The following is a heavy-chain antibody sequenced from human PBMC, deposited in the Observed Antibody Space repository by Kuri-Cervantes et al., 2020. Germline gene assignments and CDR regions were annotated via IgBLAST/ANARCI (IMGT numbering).Heavy chain of an antibody. V-gene: IGHV3-33*06. D-gene: IGHD2-2*02. CDR1: GSTFSSYG. CDR3: AKGLLYCSSTSCYTVYYYYGMDV. Sequence: GESLKISCAASGSTFSSYGMHWVRQAPGKGLEWVAVIWYDGSNKYYADSVKGRFTISRDNSKNTLYLQMNSLRAEDTAVYYCAKGLLYCSSTSCYTVYYYYGMDVWGQGTTVTVSS. J-gene: IGHJ6*02. CDR2: IWYDGSNK.